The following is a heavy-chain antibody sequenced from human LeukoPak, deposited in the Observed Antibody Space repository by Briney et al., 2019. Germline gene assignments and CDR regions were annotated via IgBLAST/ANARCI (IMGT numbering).Heavy chain of an antibody. V-gene: IGHV3-23*01. J-gene: IGHJ4*02. CDR3: AKSFGPVIAAAGTGAD. Sequence: GGSLRLSCAASGFTFSSYGMSWVRQAPGKGLEWVSAISGSGGSTYYADSVKGRFTISRDNSKNTLYLQMNSLRAEDTAIYYCAKSFGPVIAAAGTGADWGQGTLVTVSS. CDR2: ISGSGGST. D-gene: IGHD6-13*01. CDR1: GFTFSSYG.